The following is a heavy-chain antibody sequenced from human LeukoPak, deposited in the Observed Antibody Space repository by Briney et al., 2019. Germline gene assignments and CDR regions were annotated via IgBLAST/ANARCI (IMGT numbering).Heavy chain of an antibody. J-gene: IGHJ5*02. D-gene: IGHD3-22*01. CDR2: ISAYNGNT. CDR1: GGTFSSYA. Sequence: ASVKVSCKASGGTFSSYAISWVRQAPGQGLEWMGWISAYNGNTNYAQKLQGRVTMTTDTSTSTAYMELRSLRSDDTAVYYCARARYYYDSSHWFDPWGQGTLVTVSS. V-gene: IGHV1-18*01. CDR3: ARARYYYDSSHWFDP.